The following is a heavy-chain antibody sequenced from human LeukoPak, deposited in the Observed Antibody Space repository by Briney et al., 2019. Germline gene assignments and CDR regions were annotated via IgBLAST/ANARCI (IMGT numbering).Heavy chain of an antibody. Sequence: ASVKVSCKASGGTFSSYAISWVRQAPGQGLEWMGGIIPIFGTANYAQKFQGRVTITADESTSTAYMELRNLISDDTAVYYCARDRQGGYWGQGTPVIVSS. V-gene: IGHV1-69*01. CDR2: IIPIFGTA. J-gene: IGHJ4*02. CDR1: GGTFSSYA. D-gene: IGHD1-26*01. CDR3: ARDRQGGY.